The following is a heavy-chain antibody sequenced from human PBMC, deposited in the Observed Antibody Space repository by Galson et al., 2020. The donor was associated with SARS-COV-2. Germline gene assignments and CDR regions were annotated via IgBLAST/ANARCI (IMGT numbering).Heavy chain of an antibody. CDR3: ARDVEEWEVLCPLDY. CDR1: GFSFSRYA. CDR2: VSNDGTNA. J-gene: IGHJ4*02. Sequence: GESLKISCAASGFSFSRYAMHWVRQAPGKGLEWVAVVSNDGTNAYYADSVKGRFTISRDNSKNTLYLQMNSLRAEDTAVYYCARDVEEWEVLCPLDYWGQGTLVTVSS. V-gene: IGHV3-30*07. D-gene: IGHD1-26*01.